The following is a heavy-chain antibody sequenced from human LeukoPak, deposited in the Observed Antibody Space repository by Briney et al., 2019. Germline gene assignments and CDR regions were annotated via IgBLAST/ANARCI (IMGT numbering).Heavy chain of an antibody. CDR1: GFTFSSYE. Sequence: GGSLRLSCAASGFTFSSYEMNWVREAPGKGLEWVSYISSGSTIYDADSVKGRFTISRDNAKNSLYLQMNSLRAEDTAVYYCARESIAVAGAPFDYWGQGTLVTVSS. D-gene: IGHD6-19*01. CDR3: ARESIAVAGAPFDY. CDR2: ISSGSTI. J-gene: IGHJ4*02. V-gene: IGHV3-48*03.